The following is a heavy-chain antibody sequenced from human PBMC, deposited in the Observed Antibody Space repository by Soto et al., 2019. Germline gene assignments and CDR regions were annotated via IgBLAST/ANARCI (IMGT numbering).Heavy chain of an antibody. V-gene: IGHV3-30*03. D-gene: IGHD6-13*01. CDR1: AIIPGNYD. J-gene: IGHJ6*02. Sequence: PDLSMRLPCVASAIIPGNYDRYWVRQAPGMGLERVAFILNAGTNGKYADSVEGRFTISRDNSRNKLYLQMNSLPAEDTAVYFCARYPSGRPWYGTYGMVVVDQEPTVAVS. CDR3: ARYPSGRPWYGTYGMVV. CDR2: ILNAGTNG.